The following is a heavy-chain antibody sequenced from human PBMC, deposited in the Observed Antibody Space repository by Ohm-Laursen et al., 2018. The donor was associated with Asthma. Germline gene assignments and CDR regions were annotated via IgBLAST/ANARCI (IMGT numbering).Heavy chain of an antibody. CDR3: ARREEEAIDY. CDR2: ITSDGSWT. CDR1: GFTFSNFA. Sequence: SLRLSCAASGFTFSNFAMHWVRQAPGKGLEWVSIITSDGSWTSYADSVKGRFTISRDNSKNTLYMQMNSLRAEDTAVYYCARREEEAIDYWGQGTLVTVSS. J-gene: IGHJ4*02. V-gene: IGHV3-30-3*01.